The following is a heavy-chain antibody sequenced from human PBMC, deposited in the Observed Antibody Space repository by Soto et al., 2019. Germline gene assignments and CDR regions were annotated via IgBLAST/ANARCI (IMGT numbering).Heavy chain of an antibody. J-gene: IGHJ5*02. CDR1: GGSISSGGYY. CDR3: WRGLVLMGYASPARNNWFDP. Sequence: QVQLQKSGPGLVKPSQTLSLTCTVSGGSISSGGYYWSWIRQHPGKGLEWIGYIYYSGSTYYNPSLKGRVTISGEQAKNQFSLKLGSAAAAGTAVYYCWRGLVLMGYASPARNNWFDPWGQGTLVTVSS. CDR2: IYYSGST. V-gene: IGHV4-31*03. D-gene: IGHD2-8*01.